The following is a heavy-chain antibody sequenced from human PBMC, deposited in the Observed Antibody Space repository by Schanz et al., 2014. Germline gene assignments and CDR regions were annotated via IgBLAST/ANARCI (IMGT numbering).Heavy chain of an antibody. CDR2: INPSGGNT. J-gene: IGHJ4*02. D-gene: IGHD6-13*01. V-gene: IGHV1-46*03. CDR1: GYTFTSYY. Sequence: QVQLVQSGAEAKKPGASVKVSCKASGYTFTSYYMHWVRQAPGQGLEWMGIINPSGGNTSYAQKFQGRVTMTRNTSTSTVYMELSSLRSEDTAEYYCARDGEAAAGCDYWGQGTLVTVSS. CDR3: ARDGEAAAGCDY.